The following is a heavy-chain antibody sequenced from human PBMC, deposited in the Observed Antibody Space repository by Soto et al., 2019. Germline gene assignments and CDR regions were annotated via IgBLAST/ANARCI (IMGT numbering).Heavy chain of an antibody. J-gene: IGHJ4*02. V-gene: IGHV1-18*01. Sequence: QVQLVQSEAEVKKPGASVKVSCKPYGYKFIDYGLSWVRQAPGQGLEWVGWISADNGNTDYAQKLQGRVTMTTDTSTRTAYMELRSLRFDDTAVYYWARRKYGVDTFDYWGQGTLVTVSS. CDR1: GYKFIDYG. D-gene: IGHD2-8*01. CDR3: ARRKYGVDTFDY. CDR2: ISADNGNT.